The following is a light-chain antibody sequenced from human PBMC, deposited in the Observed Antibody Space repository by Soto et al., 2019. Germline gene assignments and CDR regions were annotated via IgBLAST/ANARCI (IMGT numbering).Light chain of an antibody. Sequence: DIPVTQSQSSVSACVGARVTLTGLASQDIAGYLAWNQHKPGRTPELLIHGASRLQSGVPARFSGSGSGTDFTLSINSLQPEDFATYYCQQAYSFPITFGQGTRLEI. CDR2: GAS. CDR1: QDIAGY. CDR3: QQAYSFPIT. V-gene: IGKV1D-12*01. J-gene: IGKJ5*01.